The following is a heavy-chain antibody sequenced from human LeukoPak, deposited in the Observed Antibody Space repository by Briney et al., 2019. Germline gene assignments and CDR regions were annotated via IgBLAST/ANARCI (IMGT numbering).Heavy chain of an antibody. CDR2: IRYDGTNK. CDR3: AKDRDYGDYPSAYYYYMDV. J-gene: IGHJ6*03. CDR1: GFTFSTYG. V-gene: IGHV3-30*02. Sequence: GGSLRLSCAASGFTFSTYGIHWVRQAPGKGLEWVAFIRYDGTNKWYADSVKGRFTISRDNSKNMLYLQMNSLRAEDTAVYHRAKDRDYGDYPSAYYYYMDVWGKGTTVTVSS. D-gene: IGHD4-17*01.